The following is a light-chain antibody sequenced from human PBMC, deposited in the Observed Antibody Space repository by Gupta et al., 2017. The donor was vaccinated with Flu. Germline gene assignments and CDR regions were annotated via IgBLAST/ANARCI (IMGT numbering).Light chain of an antibody. CDR1: QDISNY. V-gene: IGKV1-33*01. CDR2: DAS. J-gene: IGKJ5*01. Sequence: IQTTQSPSSLSASVGDRVTITCQASQDISNYLNWYQQKPGKAPKLLIYDASNLETGVPSRFSGSGSGTDFTFTISSLQPEDIATYYCQQYDNLLSITFGQGTRLEIK. CDR3: QQYDNLLSIT.